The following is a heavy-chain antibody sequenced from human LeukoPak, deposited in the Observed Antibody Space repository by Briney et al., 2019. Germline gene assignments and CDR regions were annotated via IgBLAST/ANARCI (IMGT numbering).Heavy chain of an antibody. D-gene: IGHD1-14*01. CDR1: GFTFSRYW. CDR3: VRDGRSAWFDP. CDR2: IKQDGSEK. Sequence: PGRSLRLSCAAPGFTFSRYWMSWVRQAPGKGLELVANIKQDGSEKYYVDSVKGRFTISRDNAKNSLYMQMNSLRAEDTAVYYCVRDGRSAWFDPWGQGTLVTVSS. J-gene: IGHJ5*02. V-gene: IGHV3-7*01.